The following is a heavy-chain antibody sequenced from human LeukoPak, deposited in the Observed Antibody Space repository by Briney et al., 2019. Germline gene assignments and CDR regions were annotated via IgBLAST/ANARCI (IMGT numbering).Heavy chain of an antibody. CDR1: GFTFEDHV. CDR2: ISWSGDRM. Sequence: GGSLRLSCAASGFTFEDHVMHWVRQAPGKGLEWVSSISWSGDRMGYADAVKGRYTISRDNAKNSLFLQMNSLRVEDTALYYCAKDLGGSATTVWGQGTLVTVSS. J-gene: IGHJ4*02. V-gene: IGHV3-9*01. D-gene: IGHD2-2*01. CDR3: AKDLGGSATTV.